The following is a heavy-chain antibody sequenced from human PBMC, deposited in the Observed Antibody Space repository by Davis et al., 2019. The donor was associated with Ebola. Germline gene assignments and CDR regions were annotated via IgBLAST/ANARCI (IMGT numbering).Heavy chain of an antibody. V-gene: IGHV1-2*04. J-gene: IGHJ6*02. Sequence: AASVKVSCKASGYTFTAYYMHWVRQAPGQGLEWMGWINPNSGGPTYAQKFQGWVTMTRDTSISTAYMELSRLRSDDTAVYYCARGRCSGGSCYWLYYYGMDVWGQGTTVTVSS. D-gene: IGHD2-15*01. CDR1: GYTFTAYY. CDR2: INPNSGGP. CDR3: ARGRCSGGSCYWLYYYGMDV.